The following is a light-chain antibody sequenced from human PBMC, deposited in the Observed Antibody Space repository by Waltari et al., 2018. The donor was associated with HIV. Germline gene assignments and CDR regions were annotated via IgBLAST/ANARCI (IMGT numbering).Light chain of an antibody. CDR1: SWHNNYA. CDR2: VGTNGSH. Sequence: QVVLTQSPSASDSLVASVKLTCTLSSWHNNYAISRHQQQPEKGPRYLMRVGTNGSHIKGDGIPDRFSSSSSGTERCLIISSLQSEDEADYYCQTWDTGIQVFGGGTKLTVL. CDR3: QTWDTGIQV. J-gene: IGLJ3*02. V-gene: IGLV4-69*01.